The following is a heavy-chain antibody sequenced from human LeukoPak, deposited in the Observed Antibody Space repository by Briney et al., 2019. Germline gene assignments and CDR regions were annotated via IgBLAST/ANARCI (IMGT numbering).Heavy chain of an antibody. D-gene: IGHD2-15*01. CDR2: ISDTGNT. CDR3: AKAPVTTCRGAFCYPFDY. V-gene: IGHV3-53*01. CDR1: GFTVSSNY. J-gene: IGHJ4*02. Sequence: GGSLRLSCAASGFTVSSNYMSWVRQAPGKGLEWVSAISDTGNTYHADSVKGRFTISRDSSKNTLFLQMNRLRPEDAAVYYCAKAPVTTCRGAFCYPFDYWGLGTLVTVSS.